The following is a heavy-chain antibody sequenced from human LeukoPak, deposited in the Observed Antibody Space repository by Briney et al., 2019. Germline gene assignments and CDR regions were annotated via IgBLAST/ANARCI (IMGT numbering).Heavy chain of an antibody. J-gene: IGHJ4*02. Sequence: PSETLSLTCTVSGGSISSSSYYWGWIRHPPRKGLEWIGGIYYSGSTYYNPSLKSRATISVATSKNQSSLQLTSLTAADTAVYYCARVPVAYCGRDCSSDYWGQGTLVTVSS. CDR2: IYYSGST. D-gene: IGHD2-21*02. CDR1: GGSISSSSYY. V-gene: IGHV4-39*01. CDR3: ARVPVAYCGRDCSSDY.